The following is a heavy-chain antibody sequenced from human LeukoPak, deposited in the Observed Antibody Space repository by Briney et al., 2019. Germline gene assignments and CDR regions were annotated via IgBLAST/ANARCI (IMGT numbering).Heavy chain of an antibody. J-gene: IGHJ6*02. CDR2: IYYSGTT. V-gene: IGHV4-59*01. CDR1: GGSISSYY. CDR3: ARARALYGMDV. Sequence: SETLSLTCTVSGGSISSYYWSWIRQPPGKGLEWIGTIYYSGTTYYNPSLKSRVTMSVDTSKNQFSLKLSSVTAADTAVYYCARARALYGMDVWGQGTTVTVSS.